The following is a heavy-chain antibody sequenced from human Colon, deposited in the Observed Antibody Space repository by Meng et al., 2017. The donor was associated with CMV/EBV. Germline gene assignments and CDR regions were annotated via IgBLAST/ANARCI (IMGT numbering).Heavy chain of an antibody. CDR1: GYTFTDNY. CDR3: ARGKNYYDSSGYRKGLDY. D-gene: IGHD3-22*01. CDR2: INPNSGGT. Sequence: QGQLGEYRAEVEKPGASVKVSCKASGYTFTDNYMHWVRQAPGQGLEWMGWINPNSGGTNYAQKFQGRVTMTRDTSISTAYMELSRLRSDDTAVYYCARGKNYYDSSGYRKGLDYWGQGTLVTVSS. J-gene: IGHJ4*02. V-gene: IGHV1-2*02.